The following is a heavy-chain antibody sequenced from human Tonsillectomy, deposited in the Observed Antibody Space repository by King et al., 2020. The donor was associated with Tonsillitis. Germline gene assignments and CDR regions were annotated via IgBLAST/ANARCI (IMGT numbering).Heavy chain of an antibody. J-gene: IGHJ5*02. CDR2: IYYSGST. V-gene: IGHV4-30-4*01. CDR1: GGSISSGDYY. CDR3: AREGNFPKNWFDP. Sequence: QLQESGPGLVKPSQTLSLTCTVSGGSISSGDYYWRWIRQPPGKGLEWIGYIYYSGSTYYNPSLKSRVTISVDTSKNQFSLKLSSVTAADTAVYYCAREGNFPKNWFDPWGQGTLVTVSS.